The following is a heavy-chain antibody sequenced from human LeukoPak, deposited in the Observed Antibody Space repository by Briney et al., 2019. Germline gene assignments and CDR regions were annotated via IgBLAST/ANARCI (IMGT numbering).Heavy chain of an antibody. CDR2: FYSGGTT. D-gene: IGHD2-21*01. CDR1: GFTVSTYY. Sequence: PGGSLRLSCAASGFTVSTYYMSWVRQAPGKGLEWVSVFYSGGTTYYADSVKGRFTISRDSSKNTLYLQMNNLRAEDTAMYFCARTSAVMKPFDSWGQGTLVTVSS. V-gene: IGHV3-53*01. CDR3: ARTSAVMKPFDS. J-gene: IGHJ4*02.